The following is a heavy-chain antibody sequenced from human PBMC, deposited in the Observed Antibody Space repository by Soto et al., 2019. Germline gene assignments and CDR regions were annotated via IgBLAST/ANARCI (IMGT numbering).Heavy chain of an antibody. J-gene: IGHJ6*03. CDR3: ARESNYYYYYYMDV. CDR1: GYTFTSYA. CDR2: INAGNGNT. V-gene: IGHV1-3*01. D-gene: IGHD4-4*01. Sequence: GASVKVSCKASGYTFTSYAMHWVRQAPGQRLEWMGWINAGNGNTKYSQKFQGRVTITRDTSASTAYMELSSLRSEDTAVYYCARESNYYYYYYMDVLGKGTTVTVS.